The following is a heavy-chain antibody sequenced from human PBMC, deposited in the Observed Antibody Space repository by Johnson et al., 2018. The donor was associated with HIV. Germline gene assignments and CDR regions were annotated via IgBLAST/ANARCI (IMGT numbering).Heavy chain of an antibody. J-gene: IGHJ3*02. CDR3: ARDRVEIVGADPDAFDI. CDR2: ISSSGRTI. V-gene: IGHV3-11*04. Sequence: QVQLVESGGGLVKSGGSLRLSCVASEFISSDYYMSWIRQAPGKGLEWISYISSSGRTIYYVDSVKGRFTISRDNAKNSLYLQMNSLRAEDTAVYYCARDRVEIVGADPDAFDIWGQGTMVTVSS. CDR1: EFISSDYY. D-gene: IGHD1-26*01.